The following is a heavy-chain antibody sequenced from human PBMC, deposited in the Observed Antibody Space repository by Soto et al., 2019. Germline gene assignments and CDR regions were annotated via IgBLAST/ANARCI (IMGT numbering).Heavy chain of an antibody. CDR2: ISAYNGNT. CDR1: GYTFTSYG. V-gene: IGHV1-18*01. Sequence: QVQLVQSGAEVKKPGASVKVSCKASGYTFTSYGISWVRQAPGQGLEWMGWISAYNGNTNYAQKLQGRVTMTTDTSTSTAYMELRSLRSDDTAVYYCARDQGTFWILHVYYYYGMDVWGQGTTVTVSS. D-gene: IGHD2-2*03. J-gene: IGHJ6*02. CDR3: ARDQGTFWILHVYYYYGMDV.